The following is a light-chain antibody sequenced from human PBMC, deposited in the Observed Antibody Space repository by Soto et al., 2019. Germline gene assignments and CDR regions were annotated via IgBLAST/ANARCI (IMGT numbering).Light chain of an antibody. CDR2: DNN. J-gene: IGLJ2*01. CDR1: SSNIGNNY. CDR3: ATWDGSLPGEV. V-gene: IGLV1-51*01. Sequence: QCVLTQSPSVYAAPGQKVTISCSGSSSNIGNNYVSWYQQLPGTAPKLLIYDNNKRPSGIPDRFSGSKSGTSGTLDITGLQTGDEADYYCATWDGSLPGEVFGGGTKLTVL.